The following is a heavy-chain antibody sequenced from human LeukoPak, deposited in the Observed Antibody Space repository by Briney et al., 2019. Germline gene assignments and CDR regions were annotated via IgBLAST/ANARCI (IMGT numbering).Heavy chain of an antibody. Sequence: PSETLSLTCAVYGGSFSGYYWSWIRQPPGKGLEWIGEINHSGSTNYNPSLKSRVTISVDTSKNQFSLKLSSVTAADTAVYYCARRGGVLKGDYYFDYWGQGTLVTVSS. CDR1: GGSFSGYY. CDR3: ARRGGVLKGDYYFDY. V-gene: IGHV4-34*01. D-gene: IGHD3-16*01. CDR2: INHSGST. J-gene: IGHJ4*02.